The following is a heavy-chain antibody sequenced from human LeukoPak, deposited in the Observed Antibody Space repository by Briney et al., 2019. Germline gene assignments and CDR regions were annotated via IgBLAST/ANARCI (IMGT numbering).Heavy chain of an antibody. V-gene: IGHV4-4*07. Sequence: SETLSLTCAVSGGSISSYYWSWIRQPAGKGLEWIGRIYTSGSTNYNPSLKSRVTMSVDTSKNQFSLRLSSVTAADTAVYYCAREGGYCSSTSCLAHFDYWGQGTLVTVSS. CDR2: IYTSGST. J-gene: IGHJ4*02. CDR3: AREGGYCSSTSCLAHFDY. D-gene: IGHD2-2*01. CDR1: GGSISSYY.